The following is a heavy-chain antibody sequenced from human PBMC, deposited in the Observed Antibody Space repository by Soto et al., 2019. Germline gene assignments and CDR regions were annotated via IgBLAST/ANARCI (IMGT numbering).Heavy chain of an antibody. CDR3: AKQQMGVIRALDY. J-gene: IGHJ4*02. V-gene: IGHV3-23*01. Sequence: EVQILQSGGGLEQPGGSLRLSCAASGFTFSNYAMSWIRQAPGKGLEWVSTIRETGNTYYADSVRGRFATSRDNSENTLYLQVSSLTAEDTAVYYCAKQQMGVIRALDYWGQGTLVTVSS. D-gene: IGHD1-26*01. CDR1: GFTFSNYA. CDR2: IRETGNT.